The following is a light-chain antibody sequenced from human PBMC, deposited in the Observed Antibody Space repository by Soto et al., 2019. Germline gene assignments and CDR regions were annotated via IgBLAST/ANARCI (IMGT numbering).Light chain of an antibody. CDR1: SSDVGGYNY. Sequence: QSVLTQPPSASGSPGQSVTISCTGTSSDVGGYNYVSWYQQHPGKVPKLMIYEVNKRPSGVPDRFSGSKSDNTASLTVSGLQAEDEADYYCSSYAGSKGVVFGGGTQLTVL. V-gene: IGLV2-8*01. J-gene: IGLJ2*01. CDR2: EVN. CDR3: SSYAGSKGVV.